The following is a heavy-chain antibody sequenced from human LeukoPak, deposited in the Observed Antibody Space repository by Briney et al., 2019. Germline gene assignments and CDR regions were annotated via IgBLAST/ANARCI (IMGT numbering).Heavy chain of an antibody. CDR1: GFTFSNYG. J-gene: IGHJ4*02. D-gene: IGHD1-1*01. CDR3: AKDNSHWLFDY. Sequence: GGSLRLSCAASGFTFSNYGMHWVRQAPGKGLEWVAVISSTGNIKNFADSVKGRFTISRDNSKNTLYLQMNTLRAEDTSFYYCAKDNSHWLFDYWGRGTLVTVSS. CDR2: ISSTGNIK. V-gene: IGHV3-30*18.